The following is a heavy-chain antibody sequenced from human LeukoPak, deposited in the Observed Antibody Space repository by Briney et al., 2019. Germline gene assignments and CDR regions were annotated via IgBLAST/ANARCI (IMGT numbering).Heavy chain of an antibody. Sequence: PGGTLRLSCAASGFTFSSYSMNWVRQAPGKGQELVSSISSSSSYIYYADSVKGRFTISRDNAKNSLYLQMNSRRAEDTAVYYCARDLGPHNFDYWGQGTLVTVSS. CDR1: GFTFSSYS. V-gene: IGHV3-21*01. CDR2: ISSSSSYI. J-gene: IGHJ4*02. CDR3: ARDLGPHNFDY.